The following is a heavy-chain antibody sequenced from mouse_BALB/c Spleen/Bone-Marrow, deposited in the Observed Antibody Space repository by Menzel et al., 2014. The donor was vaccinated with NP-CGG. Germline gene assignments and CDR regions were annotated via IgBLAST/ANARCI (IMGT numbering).Heavy chain of an antibody. J-gene: IGHJ2*01. Sequence: QVQLQQSGAELVKPGASVKMSRKASGYTFTSYWMHWVKQRPGQGLEWIGTIDPSDSYTSYNQKFKGKATLTVDTSSSTAYMQLSSLTSEDSAVYYCTMDDYDGGYYFDYWGQGTTLTVSS. CDR2: IDPSDSYT. CDR1: GYTFTSYW. D-gene: IGHD2-4*01. CDR3: TMDDYDGGYYFDY. V-gene: IGHV1S127*01.